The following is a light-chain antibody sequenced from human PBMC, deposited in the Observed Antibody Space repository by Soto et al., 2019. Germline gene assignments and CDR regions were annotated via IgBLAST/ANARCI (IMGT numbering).Light chain of an antibody. CDR1: QSVSTNF. Sequence: EIVLTQSPGTLSLSPGEGATLSCRASQSVSTNFFAWYQQKPGQAPRLLIYGASTSATGIPDRFSGSGSGTDFTLTISSLEPEDFAVYYCQQYGRTSWTFGQGTTVEIK. V-gene: IGKV3-20*01. CDR3: QQYGRTSWT. J-gene: IGKJ1*01. CDR2: GAS.